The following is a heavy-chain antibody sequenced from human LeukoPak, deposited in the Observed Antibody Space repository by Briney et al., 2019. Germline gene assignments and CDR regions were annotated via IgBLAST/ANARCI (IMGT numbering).Heavy chain of an antibody. CDR3: AAGYSGYDPFDY. V-gene: IGHV1-3*01. Sequence: ASVKVSCKASGYTFTSYAMHWVRQAPGQRLGWMGWINAGNGSTKYSQKFQGRVTITRDTSASTAYMELSSLRSEDTAVYYCAAGYSGYDPFDYWGQGTLVTVSS. D-gene: IGHD5-12*01. CDR2: INAGNGST. CDR1: GYTFTSYA. J-gene: IGHJ4*02.